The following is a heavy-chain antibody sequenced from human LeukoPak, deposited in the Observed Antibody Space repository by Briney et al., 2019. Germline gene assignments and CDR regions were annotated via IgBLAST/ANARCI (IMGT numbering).Heavy chain of an antibody. Sequence: GASVKVSCKASGYTFTSYDINWVRQATGQGLEWMGWMNPNSGNTGYAQKFQGRVTITRNTSISTAYMELSRLRSDDTAVYYCARQKRSGYDSTTFDYWGQGTLVTVSS. CDR1: GYTFTSYD. CDR3: ARQKRSGYDSTTFDY. V-gene: IGHV1-8*03. D-gene: IGHD5-12*01. CDR2: MNPNSGNT. J-gene: IGHJ4*02.